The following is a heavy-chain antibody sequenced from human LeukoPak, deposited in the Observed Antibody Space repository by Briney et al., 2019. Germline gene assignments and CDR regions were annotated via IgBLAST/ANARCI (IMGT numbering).Heavy chain of an antibody. Sequence: SQTMSLTSAVYAASFSGFYWSCIRQPAGKVLEWIGEINHSVSTNYHPTFKSRVTITGDTSKKQFSMKLSTVTAADTAVYYCARGMTAPTHWGQGTLVTVSS. D-gene: IGHD2-21*02. CDR2: INHSVST. V-gene: IGHV4-34*01. CDR1: AASFSGFY. CDR3: ARGMTAPTH. J-gene: IGHJ1*01.